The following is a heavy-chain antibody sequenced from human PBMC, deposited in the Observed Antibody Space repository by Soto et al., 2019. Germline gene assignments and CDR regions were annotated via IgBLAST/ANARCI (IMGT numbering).Heavy chain of an antibody. CDR3: ARGETYLGV. Sequence: QVQLVQSGAEVKKPGSSVKVSCKTSRDTFNKYAFNWVRQAPGQGLEWMEWILPIFSSRNYAEIFQGRVTITADDSTSTAYMELRSLRFEDTAVYYCARGETYLGVWGQGTTVTVSS. D-gene: IGHD3-16*01. CDR2: ILPIFSSR. CDR1: RDTFNKYA. J-gene: IGHJ6*02. V-gene: IGHV1-69*01.